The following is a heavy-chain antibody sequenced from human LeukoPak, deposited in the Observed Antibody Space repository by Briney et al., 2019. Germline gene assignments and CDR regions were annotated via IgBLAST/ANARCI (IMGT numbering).Heavy chain of an antibody. V-gene: IGHV3-23*01. CDR2: ISGSGGST. Sequence: TGGSLRLSCAASGFTFSDHYMSWIRQAPGKGLEWVSAISGSGGSTYYADSVKGRFTISRDNSKNTLYLQMNSLRAEDTAVYYCAKDRPAGYCSSTSCYSSADYWGQGTLVTVSS. CDR3: AKDRPAGYCSSTSCYSSADY. J-gene: IGHJ4*02. CDR1: GFTFSDHY. D-gene: IGHD2-2*03.